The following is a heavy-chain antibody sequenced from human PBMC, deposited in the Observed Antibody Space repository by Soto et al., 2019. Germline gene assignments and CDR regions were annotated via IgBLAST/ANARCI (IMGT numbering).Heavy chain of an antibody. CDR1: GGTFSSYA. CDR3: ARDGGGYSGYDSEQDGMDV. V-gene: IGHV1-69*01. J-gene: IGHJ6*02. D-gene: IGHD5-12*01. CDR2: IIPIFGTA. Sequence: QVQLVQSGAEVKKPGSSVKVSCKASGGTFSSYAISWVRQAPGQGLEWMGGIIPIFGTANYAQKFQGRVTITADESTSTAYMELSSLRSEDTAVYYCARDGGGYSGYDSEQDGMDVWGQGTTVTVSS.